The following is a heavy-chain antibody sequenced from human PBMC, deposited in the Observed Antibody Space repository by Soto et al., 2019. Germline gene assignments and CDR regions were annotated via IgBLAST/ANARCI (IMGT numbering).Heavy chain of an antibody. J-gene: IGHJ4*03. CDR3: ARGEQDSRRIFDY. D-gene: IGHD3-16*01. CDR2: TYYRSKWYY. V-gene: IGHV6-1*01. CDR1: GEGVASDSAG. Sequence: PXQTRSLPWAITGEGVASDSAGWSCVRQSPARGLEWLGRTYYRSKWYYEYAVSVRGRITINPDTPKNKYSLQLNSVTPEDTAVYFCARGEQDSRRIFDYSHQGTLGTVSS.